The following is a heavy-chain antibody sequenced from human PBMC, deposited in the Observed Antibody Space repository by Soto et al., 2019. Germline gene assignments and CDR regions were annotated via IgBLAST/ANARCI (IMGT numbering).Heavy chain of an antibody. CDR2: MNPNSGNT. Sequence: ASVKVSCKASGSTFTSYDINWVRQATGQGLEWMEWMNPNSGNTGYAQKFQGRVTMTRNTSISTAYMELSSLRSEDTAVYYCARGFGRRGYYYYYGMDVWGQGTTVTVSS. CDR1: GSTFTSYD. V-gene: IGHV1-8*01. CDR3: ARGFGRRGYYYYYGMDV. J-gene: IGHJ6*02. D-gene: IGHD3-10*01.